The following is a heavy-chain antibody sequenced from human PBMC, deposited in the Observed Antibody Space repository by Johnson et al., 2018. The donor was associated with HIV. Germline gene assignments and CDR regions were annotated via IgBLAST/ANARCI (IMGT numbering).Heavy chain of an antibody. D-gene: IGHD5-18*01. CDR1: GFTFSSYG. J-gene: IGHJ3*02. Sequence: QVQLVESGGGVVQPGRSLRLSCVASGFTFSSYGMHWVRQAPGKGLEWVAVISYDGNNKYYADSVKGRFTISRDNSKNTLYLQMNSLRAEDTAVYYCARDLDTAMVTCAFDIWGQGTMVTVSS. V-gene: IGHV3-30*03. CDR3: ARDLDTAMVTCAFDI. CDR2: ISYDGNNK.